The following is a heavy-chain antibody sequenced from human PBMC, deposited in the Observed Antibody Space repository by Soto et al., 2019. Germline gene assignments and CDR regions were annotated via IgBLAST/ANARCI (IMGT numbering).Heavy chain of an antibody. Sequence: SETLSLTCTVSGGSISSGGYYWSWIRQHPGKGLEWIGYIYYSGSTYYNPSLKSRVTISVDTSKNQFSLKLSSVTAADTAVYYCARGRARATYYFDYWGQGTLVTASS. CDR2: IYYSGST. CDR1: GGSISSGGYY. CDR3: ARGRARATYYFDY. J-gene: IGHJ4*02. V-gene: IGHV4-31*03. D-gene: IGHD1-26*01.